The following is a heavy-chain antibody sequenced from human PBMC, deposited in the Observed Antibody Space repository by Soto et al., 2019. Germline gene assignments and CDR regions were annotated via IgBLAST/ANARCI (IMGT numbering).Heavy chain of an antibody. CDR3: ASIWFGDFDY. D-gene: IGHD3-10*01. J-gene: IGHJ4*01. V-gene: IGHV4-30-4*01. CDR1: GGSISSADYY. Sequence: SETLSLTCTVSGGSISSADYYWSWIRQPPGKGLEWIGYFHSSGATYKDPSLKSRVTISVDTSKNQVSLKLDSVTAADTAVYYCASIWFGDFDYWGHGTLVTVSS. CDR2: FHSSGAT.